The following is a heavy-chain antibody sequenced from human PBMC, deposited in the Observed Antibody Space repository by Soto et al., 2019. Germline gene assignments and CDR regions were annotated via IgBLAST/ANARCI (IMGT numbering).Heavy chain of an antibody. CDR2: IYYSGST. CDR1: GGSISSYY. J-gene: IGHJ6*02. Sequence: SETLSLTCTVSGGSISSYYWSWIRQPPGKGLEWIGYIYYSGSTNYNPSLKSRVTISVDTSKNQFSLKLSSVTAADTAVYYCARVLGSSAWYYYYGMDVWGQGTTVTVSS. D-gene: IGHD6-6*01. CDR3: ARVLGSSAWYYYYGMDV. V-gene: IGHV4-59*01.